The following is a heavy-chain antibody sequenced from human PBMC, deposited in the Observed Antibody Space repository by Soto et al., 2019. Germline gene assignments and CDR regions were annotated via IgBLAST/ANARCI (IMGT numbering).Heavy chain of an antibody. J-gene: IGHJ3*02. CDR1: GDSVSSNSVA. CDR2: TYRGPISYN. V-gene: IGHV6-1*01. CDR3: ARGKYSGFDI. Sequence: SQTLSLTCAISGDSVSSNSVAWNWIRQSPSRGLEWLGRTYRGPISYNEDVPSVKSRITINPDTSKNQFSLQLNSVTAEDTAIYFCARGKYSGFDIWGQGTMVTVSS. D-gene: IGHD1-26*01.